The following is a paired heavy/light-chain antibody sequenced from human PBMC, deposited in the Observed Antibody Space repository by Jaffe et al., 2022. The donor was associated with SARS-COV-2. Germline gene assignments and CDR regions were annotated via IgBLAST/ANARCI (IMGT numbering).Light chain of an antibody. V-gene: IGKV1-39*01. Sequence: DIQMTQSPPSLSASVGDRVTITCRASQDANYYMSWFQQIPGRAPKLIIFSTSILESGVPPRFTGGGSGTEYTLTINSLQLEDFATYFCQQTYITPHTFGQGTKLEI. CDR3: QQTYITPHT. J-gene: IGKJ2*01. CDR1: QDANYY. CDR2: STS.
Heavy chain of an antibody. CDR2: IYPRDSDT. V-gene: IGHV5-51*01. CDR1: GYDFMTHW. CDR3: ARHRSVGGVDGLDV. D-gene: IGHD1-26*01. Sequence: EVQLVQSGAEVKKPGESLKISCRGSGYDFMTHWIAWVRQVPGKGLEWMGMIYPRDSDTRYSPSLQGQVNLSIDKSISTAYLQWNSLKASDSAKYFCARHRSVGGVDGLDVWGQATTVTVSS. J-gene: IGHJ6*02.